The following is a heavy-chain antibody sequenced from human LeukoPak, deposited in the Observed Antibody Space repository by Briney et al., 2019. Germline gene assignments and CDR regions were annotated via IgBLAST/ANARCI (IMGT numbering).Heavy chain of an antibody. Sequence: SETLSLTCIVSGGSISSGGYYWTWIRQYPGAGLEWIGYINYSGTTYYNPSLKSRVTISVDTSKNQLSLKLTSVTAADTAVYYCARGDGFGGNDYWGQGTLVSVSS. CDR2: INYSGTT. CDR3: ARGDGFGGNDY. CDR1: GGSISSGGYY. J-gene: IGHJ4*02. D-gene: IGHD3-10*01. V-gene: IGHV4-31*03.